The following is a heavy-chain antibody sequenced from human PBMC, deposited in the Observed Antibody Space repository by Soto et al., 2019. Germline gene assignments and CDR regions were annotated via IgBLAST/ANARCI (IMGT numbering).Heavy chain of an antibody. CDR1: GCSIRRGGYF. CDR3: ARFAKEENPKLESWYAFDL. Sequence: TXSGCSIRRGGYFWRCVRQHPGKGLEWIGHIYYRGGTSYNPSLESRVAMSVDTSKNEFTLKVNSVTAADTAIYYCARFAKEENPKLESWYAFDLWGRGTLVTVSS. D-gene: IGHD6-13*01. J-gene: IGHJ4*02. CDR2: IYYRGGT. V-gene: IGHV4-31*03.